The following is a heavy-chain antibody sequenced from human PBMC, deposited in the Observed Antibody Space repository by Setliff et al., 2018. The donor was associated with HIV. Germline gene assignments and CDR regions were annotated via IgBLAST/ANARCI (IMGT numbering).Heavy chain of an antibody. Sequence: GGSLRLSCAASGFTFSSYAMNWVRQAPGKGLEWVSVIGGSGGSTYYADSVKGRFTISRDNSKNTLYMQMNNLRAEDSAMYYCARDRGRGMAPSGILDYYYMDVWGKGTTVTVSS. CDR2: IGGSGGST. J-gene: IGHJ6*03. D-gene: IGHD6-13*01. CDR1: GFTFSSYA. CDR3: ARDRGRGMAPSGILDYYYMDV. V-gene: IGHV3-23*01.